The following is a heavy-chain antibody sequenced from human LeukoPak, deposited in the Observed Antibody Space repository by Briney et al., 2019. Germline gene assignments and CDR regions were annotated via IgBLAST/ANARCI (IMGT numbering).Heavy chain of an antibody. CDR2: IYSAGNT. J-gene: IGHJ4*02. CDR1: GLTVSSNY. Sequence: GGSLRLSCVASGLTVSSNYMSWVRQAPGKGLEWVSVIYSAGNTYYADSVKGRFTISRHNSENTLYLQMNSLRVEDTAVYYCARGGTPGYSSGRIDYWGQGTPVTVSS. D-gene: IGHD6-19*01. CDR3: ARGGTPGYSSGRIDY. V-gene: IGHV3-53*04.